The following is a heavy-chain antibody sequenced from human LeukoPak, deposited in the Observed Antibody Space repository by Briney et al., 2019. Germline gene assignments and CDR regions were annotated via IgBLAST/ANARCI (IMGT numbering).Heavy chain of an antibody. CDR1: GFSFSSYG. Sequence: GGSLRLSCAGSGFSFSSYGMHWVRQAPGKGLEWMAFIRSDGSNKYYADSVKGRFTISRDNSKNTLYLQMNSLRAEDTAVYYCAKEEVLWFGEFLDYWGQGTLVTVSS. V-gene: IGHV3-30*02. CDR2: IRSDGSNK. D-gene: IGHD3-10*01. J-gene: IGHJ4*02. CDR3: AKEEVLWFGEFLDY.